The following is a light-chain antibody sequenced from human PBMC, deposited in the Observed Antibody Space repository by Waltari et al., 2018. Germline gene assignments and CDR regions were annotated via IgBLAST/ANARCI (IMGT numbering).Light chain of an antibody. V-gene: IGKV3-20*01. CDR1: QSVSSSY. CDR3: QQYGSSPKYT. J-gene: IGKJ2*01. Sequence: EIVLTQSSGTLSLSPGERATLSCRASQSVSSSYLAWYQQEPGQAPRLLIYGASSRATGIPDRFSGSGSVTDFTLTISRLEPEDFAVYYCQQYGSSPKYTFGQGTKLEIK. CDR2: GAS.